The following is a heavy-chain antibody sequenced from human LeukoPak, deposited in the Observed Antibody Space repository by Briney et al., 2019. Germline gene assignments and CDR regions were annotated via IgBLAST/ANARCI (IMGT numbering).Heavy chain of an antibody. CDR1: GDSISSYY. V-gene: IGHV4-59*01. Sequence: PSETLSLTCTVSGDSISSYYWSWIRQPPGKGLEWIGYIYYSGSTNSNPSLKSRVTISVDTSKSQFSLTLTSVTAADTAVYYCARSYSGDFDYWGQGTLVTVSS. CDR3: ARSYSGDFDY. J-gene: IGHJ4*02. CDR2: IYYSGST. D-gene: IGHD2-15*01.